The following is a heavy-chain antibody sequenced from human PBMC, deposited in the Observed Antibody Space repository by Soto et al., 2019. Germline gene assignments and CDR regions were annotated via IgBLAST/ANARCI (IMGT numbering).Heavy chain of an antibody. Sequence: EVQLVESGGGLVQPGGSLRLSCAASKISINNYWMSWVRQAPGKGLEWVANIRGDGHETRYVDSVKGRFAISRDNALNSLSLQMNSLRVEDTAIYYCVRDGDVCSGSDCFRHFSYWGQGTLVTVSS. V-gene: IGHV3-7*03. CDR1: KISINNYW. CDR3: VRDGDVCSGSDCFRHFSY. J-gene: IGHJ4*02. CDR2: IRGDGHET. D-gene: IGHD2-21*02.